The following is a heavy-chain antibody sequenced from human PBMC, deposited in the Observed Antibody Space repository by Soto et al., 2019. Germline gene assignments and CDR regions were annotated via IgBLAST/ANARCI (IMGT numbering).Heavy chain of an antibody. CDR2: INPNSGAT. CDR3: ANIPPTPHWFDP. CDR1: GYTFTGYF. J-gene: IGHJ5*02. D-gene: IGHD2-2*02. V-gene: IGHV1-2*06. Sequence: ASVKVSCKASGYTFTGYFIHWLRQAPGQGLEWMGRINPNSGATNYAPKFQGRVSMTRDTSIRTAYMELSSLRSDDTAVYYCANIPPTPHWFDPRGEGTLVTVSS.